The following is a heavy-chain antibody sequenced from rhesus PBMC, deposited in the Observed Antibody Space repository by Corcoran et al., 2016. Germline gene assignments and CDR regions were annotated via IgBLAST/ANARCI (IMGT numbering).Heavy chain of an antibody. CDR2: SYGSSGST. D-gene: IGHD6-31*01. CDR3: ARDLRSSGSGAFDF. J-gene: IGHJ3*01. CDR1: GGSISSGYD. Sequence: QVQLQESGPGVVKPSETLSLTCAVSGGSISSGYDWSWIRQPPGKGLEWIGDSYGSSGSTNNNPSLKNRVTISKDASKNQFSLKLSSVTAADTAVYYCARDLRSSGSGAFDFWGQGLRVTVSS. V-gene: IGHV4-76*01.